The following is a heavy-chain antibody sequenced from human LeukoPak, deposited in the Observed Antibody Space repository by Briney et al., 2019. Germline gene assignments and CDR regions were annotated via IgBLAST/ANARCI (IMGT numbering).Heavy chain of an antibody. D-gene: IGHD2-21*01. CDR3: ARDLELVIREDGVLDAFDI. CDR1: GGTFISYA. J-gene: IGHJ3*02. Sequence: GASVKVSCKASGGTFISYAISWVRQAPGQGLEWMGGIIPIFGTANYEQKFQGRVTITADESTSTAYIELSSLRSEDTAVYYCARDLELVIREDGVLDAFDIWGQGTMVTVSS. V-gene: IGHV1-69*13. CDR2: IIPIFGTA.